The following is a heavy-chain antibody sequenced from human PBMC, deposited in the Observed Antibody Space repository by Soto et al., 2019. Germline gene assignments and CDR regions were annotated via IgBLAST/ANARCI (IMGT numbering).Heavy chain of an antibody. CDR2: IWYDGSNK. J-gene: IGHJ3*02. CDR3: ARPGTVTDAFDI. CDR1: GFTFSSYG. D-gene: IGHD4-17*01. Sequence: GGSLRLSCAASGFTFSSYGMHWVRQAPGKGLEWVAVIWYDGSNKYYADSVKGRFTISRDNSKNTLYLQMNSLRAEDTAVYYCARPGTVTDAFDIWGQGTMVTVSS. V-gene: IGHV3-33*08.